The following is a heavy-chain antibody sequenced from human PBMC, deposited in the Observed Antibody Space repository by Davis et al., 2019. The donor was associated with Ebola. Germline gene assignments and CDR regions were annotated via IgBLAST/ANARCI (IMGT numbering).Heavy chain of an antibody. CDR2: IIPIFGTA. CDR1: GYTFTYRY. J-gene: IGHJ4*02. D-gene: IGHD5-18*01. V-gene: IGHV1-69*13. Sequence: SVKVSCKASGYTFTYRYLHWVRQAPGQGLEWMGGIIPIFGTANYAQKFQGRVTITADESTSTAYMELSSLRSEDTAVYYCARGPGYSYENSFDYWGQGTLVTVSS. CDR3: ARGPGYSYENSFDY.